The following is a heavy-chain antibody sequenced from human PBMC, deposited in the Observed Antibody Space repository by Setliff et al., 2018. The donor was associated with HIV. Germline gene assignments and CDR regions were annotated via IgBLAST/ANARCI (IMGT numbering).Heavy chain of an antibody. CDR3: ARQIASGYWAFDS. D-gene: IGHD3-3*01. V-gene: IGHV4-39*01. J-gene: IGHJ4*02. Sequence: SETLSLTCTVSSDSISSRSDFWWGWIRQPPGKGLEWIGSIYHTGQTYDNPSVKSRLTISVDTDENQFSLKLRSVTAAETAVYYCARQIASGYWAFDSWGQGTPVTVSS. CDR2: IYHTGQT. CDR1: SDSISSRSDF.